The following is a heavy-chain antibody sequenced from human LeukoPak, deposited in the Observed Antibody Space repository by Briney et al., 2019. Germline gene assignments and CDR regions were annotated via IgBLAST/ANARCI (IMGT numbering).Heavy chain of an antibody. J-gene: IGHJ3*01. D-gene: IGHD2/OR15-2a*01. CDR2: IWYDGSHK. V-gene: IGHV3-30*02. CDR1: GFIFSSYG. Sequence: GGSLRLSCAASGFIFSSYGMHWVRQAPGKGLEWVAFIWYDGSHKYYTDSVMGRFTISRDNSKNTLYLQMDSLRAEDTAVYYCAKDGPSASIGPFYFDFWGQGTMVTVSS. CDR3: AKDGPSASIGPFYFDF.